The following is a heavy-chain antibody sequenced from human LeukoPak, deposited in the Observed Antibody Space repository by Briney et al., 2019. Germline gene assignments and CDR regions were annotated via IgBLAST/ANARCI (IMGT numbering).Heavy chain of an antibody. CDR3: AKFHGDYYYYYMDV. J-gene: IGHJ6*03. Sequence: GGSLRLSCAASGFTFSSYAMSWVCQAPGKGLEWVSAISGSGGSTYYADSVKGRFTISRDNSKNTLYLQMNSLRAEDTAVYYCAKFHGDYYYYYMDVWGKGTTVTVSS. CDR2: ISGSGGST. CDR1: GFTFSSYA. V-gene: IGHV3-23*01.